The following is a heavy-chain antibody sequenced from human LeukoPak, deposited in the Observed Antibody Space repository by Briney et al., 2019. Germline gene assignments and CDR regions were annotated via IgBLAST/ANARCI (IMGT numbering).Heavy chain of an antibody. CDR1: GYTFTGYY. CDR2: INPNSGGT. CDR3: ASGVVDSPNDY. J-gene: IGHJ4*02. Sequence: ASVKVSCKASGYTFTGYYMHWVRQAPGQGVEGMGWINPNSGGTNYAQKFKGRVTMNRDTSNSTAYMELSRLRSDDTAVYYCASGVVDSPNDYWGQGTLVTVSS. V-gene: IGHV1-2*02. D-gene: IGHD2-2*01.